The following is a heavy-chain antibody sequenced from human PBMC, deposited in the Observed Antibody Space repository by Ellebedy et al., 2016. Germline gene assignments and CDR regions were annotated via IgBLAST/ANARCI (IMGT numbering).Heavy chain of an antibody. CDR1: GYTFNSHG. V-gene: IGHV1-18*01. D-gene: IGHD4-11*01. Sequence: ASVKVSCXASGYTFNSHGISWVRQAPGQGLEWMGWISPYNGNTNYAQHLQGRVTMTTDTSTTTAYMELGNLRSDDTAVYYCARDHLMTVTTRTTNYYMDVWGKGTTVTVSS. CDR2: ISPYNGNT. J-gene: IGHJ6*03. CDR3: ARDHLMTVTTRTTNYYMDV.